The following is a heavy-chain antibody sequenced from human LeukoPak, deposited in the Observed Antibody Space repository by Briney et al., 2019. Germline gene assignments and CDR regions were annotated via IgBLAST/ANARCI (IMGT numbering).Heavy chain of an antibody. D-gene: IGHD3-10*01. CDR2: IVVGGGNT. Sequence: SVKVSCKASGFTFTSSAVQWVRQARGQRLEWIGWIVVGGGNTNYAQKFQERVTITRDMSTSTAYMELSSLRSEDTAVYYCAADLYGSGQSMGAFDIWGQGTMVTVSS. V-gene: IGHV1-58*01. J-gene: IGHJ3*02. CDR3: AADLYGSGQSMGAFDI. CDR1: GFTFTSSA.